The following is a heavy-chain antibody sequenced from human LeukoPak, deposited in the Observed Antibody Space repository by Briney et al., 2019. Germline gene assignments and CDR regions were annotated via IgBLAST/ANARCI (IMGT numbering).Heavy chain of an antibody. CDR1: GFTFSNAW. CDR2: IKSKTDGGTT. D-gene: IGHD6-13*01. Sequence: GGSLRLSCAASGFTFSNAWMSWVRQAPGKGLEWVGRIKSKTDGGTTDYAAPVKGRFTISRDDSKNTLYLQMNSLRAEDTAVYFCARDVRRAAAGTMNYWGQGTLVTVSS. J-gene: IGHJ4*02. CDR3: ARDVRRAAAGTMNY. V-gene: IGHV3-15*01.